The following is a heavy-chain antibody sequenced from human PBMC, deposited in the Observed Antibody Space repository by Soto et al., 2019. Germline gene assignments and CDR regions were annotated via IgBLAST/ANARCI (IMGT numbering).Heavy chain of an antibody. V-gene: IGHV1-69*13. CDR3: ARTYSNYGFSGMDV. J-gene: IGHJ6*02. CDR1: GGTFSSYA. CDR2: IIPIFGTA. D-gene: IGHD4-4*01. Sequence: ASVKVSCKASGGTFSSYAISWVRQAPGQGLEWMGGIIPIFGTANYAQKFQGRVTITADESTSTAYMELSSLRSEDTAVYYCARTYSNYGFSGMDVWGQGTTVTVSS.